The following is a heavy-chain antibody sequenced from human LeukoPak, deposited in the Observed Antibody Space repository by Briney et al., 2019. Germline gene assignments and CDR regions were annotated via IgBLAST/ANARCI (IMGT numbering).Heavy chain of an antibody. J-gene: IGHJ5*02. V-gene: IGHV1-69*04. CDR3: ARNIAAAGAWFDP. CDR2: IIPILGIA. Sequence: GASVKVSCTASGGTFSSYAISWVRQAPGQGLEWMGRIIPILGIANYAQKFQGRVTITADKSTSTAYMELSSLRSEDTAVYYCARNIAAAGAWFDPWGQGTLVTVSS. D-gene: IGHD6-13*01. CDR1: GGTFSSYA.